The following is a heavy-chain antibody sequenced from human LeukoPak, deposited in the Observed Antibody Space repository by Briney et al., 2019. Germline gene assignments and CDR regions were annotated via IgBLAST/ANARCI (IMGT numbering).Heavy chain of an antibody. CDR3: AKDLDSSGYANWFDP. V-gene: IGHV3-23*01. Sequence: PGGSLRLSCAASGFTFSSYAMSWVRQAPGKGLEWVSAISGSGGSTYYADSVKGRVTISRDNSKNTLYLQMNSLRAEDTAVYYCAKDLDSSGYANWFDPWGQGTLVTVSS. D-gene: IGHD3-22*01. CDR1: GFTFSSYA. J-gene: IGHJ5*02. CDR2: ISGSGGST.